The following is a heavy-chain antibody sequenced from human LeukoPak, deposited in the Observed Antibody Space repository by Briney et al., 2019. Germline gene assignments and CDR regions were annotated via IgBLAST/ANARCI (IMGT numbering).Heavy chain of an antibody. D-gene: IGHD2-2*01. CDR2: INWNGGST. J-gene: IGHJ6*02. CDR1: GFTFDDYD. Sequence: GGPLTLSCAASGFTFDDYDMSWVRQVPGKGLEWVSGINWNGGSTVYADSVKGRFTISRDNAKNSLYLQMNSLRAEDTAFYYCAREGYCSTTSCAYGMGVWGQGTTVTVSS. V-gene: IGHV3-20*04. CDR3: AREGYCSTTSCAYGMGV.